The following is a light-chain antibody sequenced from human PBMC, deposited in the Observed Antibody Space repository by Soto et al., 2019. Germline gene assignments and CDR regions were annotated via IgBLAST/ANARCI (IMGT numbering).Light chain of an antibody. CDR2: GAS. CDR1: QSVSGSY. CDR3: QQCGASPRT. J-gene: IGKJ1*01. V-gene: IGKV3-20*01. Sequence: EIVLTQSPGTLSLSPGERATLSCRARQSVSGSYLAWYQQKPGQAPRLLIYGASSRATGIPDRFSGSGSGTDFTLTISRLEPEDFAVYYCQQCGASPRTFGQGTKVEIK.